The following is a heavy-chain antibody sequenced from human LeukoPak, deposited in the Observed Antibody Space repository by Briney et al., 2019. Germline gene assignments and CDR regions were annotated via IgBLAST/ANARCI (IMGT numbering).Heavy chain of an antibody. Sequence: GGSLRLSCTASGFTFGDYAMSWFRQAPGKGLEWVGFIRSKAYGGTTEYAASVKGRFTISRDDSKSIAYLQMNSLKTEDTAVYYCTRDGDKDIVATLWVSLYYYYGMDVWGQGTTVTVSS. D-gene: IGHD5-12*01. V-gene: IGHV3-49*03. CDR1: GFTFGDYA. CDR3: TRDGDKDIVATLWVSLYYYYGMDV. CDR2: IRSKAYGGTT. J-gene: IGHJ6*02.